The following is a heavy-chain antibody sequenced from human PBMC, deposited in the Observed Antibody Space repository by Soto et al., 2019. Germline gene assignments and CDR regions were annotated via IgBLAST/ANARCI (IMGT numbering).Heavy chain of an antibody. D-gene: IGHD1-1*01. Sequence: ASVKVSCKAAGYTFTSYGISWVRQAPGQGLEWMGWISAYNGNTNYAQKLQGRVTMTTDTSTSTAYMELRSLRSDDTAVYYCARVNWNDVEISYCTDVWGPGTVLTVSS. CDR2: ISAYNGNT. CDR1: GYTFTSYG. J-gene: IGHJ6*02. CDR3: ARVNWNDVEISYCTDV. V-gene: IGHV1-18*01.